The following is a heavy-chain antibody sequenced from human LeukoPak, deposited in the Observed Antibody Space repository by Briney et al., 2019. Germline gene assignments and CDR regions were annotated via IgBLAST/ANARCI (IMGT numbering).Heavy chain of an antibody. CDR1: GGSISSGGYY. J-gene: IGHJ4*02. Sequence: SETLSLTCTVSGGSISSGGYYWNWIRQHPGKGLEWIGYIYYSGSTYYNPSLKSRVTISVDTSKNQFSLKLSSVTAADTAVYYCASQLGPGGTAMVYYFDYWGQGTLVTVSS. CDR3: ASQLGPGGTAMVYYFDY. CDR2: IYYSGST. V-gene: IGHV4-31*03. D-gene: IGHD5-18*01.